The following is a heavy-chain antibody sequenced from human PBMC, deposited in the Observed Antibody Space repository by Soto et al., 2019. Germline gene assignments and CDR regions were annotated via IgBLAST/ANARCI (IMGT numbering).Heavy chain of an antibody. CDR2: IIPFIGTS. J-gene: IGHJ6*02. CDR3: ARVGMTTDPASYNYGMDG. D-gene: IGHD4-4*01. CDR1: GGTFSSYA. Sequence: QVQLVQSGAEVKKPGSSVTVSCKASGGTFSSYAISWVRQAPGQGLERMGRIIPFIGTSNYAQKFQGRVTITADEATSTAYRELTSLRAEDTAAEYCARVGMTTDPASYNYGMDGWGQGATVTVAS. V-gene: IGHV1-69*18.